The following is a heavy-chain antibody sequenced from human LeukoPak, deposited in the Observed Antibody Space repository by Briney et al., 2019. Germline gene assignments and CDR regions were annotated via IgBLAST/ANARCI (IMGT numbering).Heavy chain of an antibody. Sequence: ASVKVSCKASGGSFTSYGISWVRQAPGQGLEWMGKIIPISGRANYGQKFQGRVTITADESTTTSYMELSSLRSEDTAVYYCERARELLQMAFDIWGQGTMVTVSS. J-gene: IGHJ3*02. CDR2: IIPISGRA. D-gene: IGHD1-26*01. CDR1: GGSFTSYG. CDR3: ERARELLQMAFDI. V-gene: IGHV1-69*13.